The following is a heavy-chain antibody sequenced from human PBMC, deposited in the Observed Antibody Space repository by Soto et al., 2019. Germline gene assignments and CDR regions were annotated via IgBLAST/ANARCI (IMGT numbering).Heavy chain of an antibody. CDR3: ARVNMYSSSSPLFDY. D-gene: IGHD6-6*01. CDR2: IYTSGST. CDR1: GGSIISYY. J-gene: IGHJ4*02. V-gene: IGHV4-4*07. Sequence: SETLSLTCTVSGGSIISYYWSWIRQPAGKGLEWIGRIYTSGSTNYNPSLKSRVTMSVDTSKNQFSLKLSSVTAADTAVYYCARVNMYSSSSPLFDYWGKGTLVTVSS.